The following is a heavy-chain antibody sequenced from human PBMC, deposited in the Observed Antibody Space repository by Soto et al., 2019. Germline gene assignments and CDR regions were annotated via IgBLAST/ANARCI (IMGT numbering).Heavy chain of an antibody. Sequence: GGSLRLSCAASGFTFSSYDMHWVRQATGKGLEWVSAIGTAGDTYYPGSVKGRFTISRENAKNSLYLQLNSLRVGDTAVYYCARGGPELPAASSYYYYLDVWGKGTTVTVSS. CDR2: IGTAGDT. CDR1: GFTFSSYD. CDR3: ARGGPELPAASSYYYYLDV. J-gene: IGHJ6*03. D-gene: IGHD2-2*01. V-gene: IGHV3-13*01.